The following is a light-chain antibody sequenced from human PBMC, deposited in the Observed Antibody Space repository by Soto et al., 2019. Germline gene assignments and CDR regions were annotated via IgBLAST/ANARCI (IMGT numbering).Light chain of an antibody. V-gene: IGKV3-11*01. J-gene: IGKJ5*01. CDR2: DAS. Sequence: VVLTQSPATLSLSPGESATLSCRASDTIKIYLAWYQQKPGQAPRIRIYDASNRATGIPARFSGSGSGTDFTLTISSLEPEYFEIYYCQQRYNWPPLTFGQGTRLEMK. CDR1: DTIKIY. CDR3: QQRYNWPPLT.